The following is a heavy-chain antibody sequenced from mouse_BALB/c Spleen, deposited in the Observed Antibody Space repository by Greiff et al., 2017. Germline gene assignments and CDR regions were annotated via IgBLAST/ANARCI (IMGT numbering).Heavy chain of an antibody. CDR1: GYTFTSYS. CDR2: INPSSGYT. CDR3: GRAEEYFDY. Sequence: VQLQQSAAELARPGASVKMSCKASGYTFTSYSMHWVNQRPGQGLEWIGYINPSSGYTEYNQKFKDKTTLTADKSSSTAYMQLSSLTSEDSAVYYCGRAEEYFDYWGQGTTLTVSS. J-gene: IGHJ2*01. V-gene: IGHV1-4*02.